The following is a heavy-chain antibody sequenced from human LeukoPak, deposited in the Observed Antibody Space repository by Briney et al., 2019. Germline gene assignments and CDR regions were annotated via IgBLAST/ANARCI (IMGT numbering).Heavy chain of an antibody. J-gene: IGHJ4*02. CDR2: ISYDGSNK. V-gene: IGHV3-30-3*01. D-gene: IGHD6-6*01. CDR3: ASPSSPYSSSPDY. CDR1: GFTFSSYA. Sequence: PGRSLRLSCAASGFTFSSYAMHWVRQAPGKGLEWVAVISYDGSNKYYADSVKGRFTISRDNSKNTLYLQMNSLRAEDTAVYYCASPSSPYSSSPDYWGQGTLVTVSS.